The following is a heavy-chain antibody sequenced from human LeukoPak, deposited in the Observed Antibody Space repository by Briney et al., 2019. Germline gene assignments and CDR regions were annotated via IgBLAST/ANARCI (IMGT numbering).Heavy chain of an antibody. J-gene: IGHJ5*02. Sequence: GRFLRLSCAASGFSFSTHGVHWVRQAPGKGLEWVAYISSDGKNKYYVNSVKGRFTISRDNSRNTLSLQINSLRKEDTAVYYCAKDGGAHYDFWSGYFDNWGQGILVRVSS. CDR2: ISSDGKNK. CDR3: AKDGGAHYDFWSGYFDN. D-gene: IGHD3-3*01. V-gene: IGHV3-30*18. CDR1: GFSFSTHG.